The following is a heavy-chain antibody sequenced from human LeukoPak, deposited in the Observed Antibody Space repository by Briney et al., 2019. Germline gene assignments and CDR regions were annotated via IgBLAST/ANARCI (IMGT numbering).Heavy chain of an antibody. D-gene: IGHD5-18*01. CDR1: GYSISSGYY. Sequence: SETLSPTCAVSGYSISSGYYWGWIRQPAGKGLEWIGSIYHSGSTYYNPSLKSRVTISVDTSKNQFSLKVSSVTAADTAVYYCARLGDTAMASYFDYWGQGTRVTVSS. V-gene: IGHV4-38-2*01. CDR3: ARLGDTAMASYFDY. J-gene: IGHJ4*02. CDR2: IYHSGST.